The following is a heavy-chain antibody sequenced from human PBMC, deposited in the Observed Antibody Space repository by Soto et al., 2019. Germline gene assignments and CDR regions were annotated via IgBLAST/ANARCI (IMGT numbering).Heavy chain of an antibody. V-gene: IGHV3-23*01. CDR3: GNEMRAGAAEDAFDI. D-gene: IGHD6-13*01. Sequence: EVQLLESGGGLVQPGGSLRLSCAASGFTFSSYAMSWVRQAPGKGLEWVSAISGSGGSTYYADSVKGLFTISRDNSKYTRELHMSSRRPEDRAVYYGGNEMRAGAAEDAFDIWGQGKMVAVSS. CDR2: ISGSGGST. CDR1: GFTFSSYA. J-gene: IGHJ3*02.